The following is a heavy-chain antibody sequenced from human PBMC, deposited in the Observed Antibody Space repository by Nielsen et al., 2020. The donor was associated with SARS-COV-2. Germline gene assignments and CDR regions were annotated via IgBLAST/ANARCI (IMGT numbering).Heavy chain of an antibody. CDR2: IYSGGSST. J-gene: IGHJ6*02. CDR1: GFTFSSYA. D-gene: IGHD2-2*01. V-gene: IGHV3-23*03. CDR3: ARDGTYCSSTSCPGGMDV. Sequence: GESLKISCAASGFTFSSYAMSWVRQAPGKGLEWVSVIYSGGSSTYYADSVKGRFTISRDNSKNTLYLQMNSLRAEDTAVYYCARDGTYCSSTSCPGGMDVWGQGTTVTVSS.